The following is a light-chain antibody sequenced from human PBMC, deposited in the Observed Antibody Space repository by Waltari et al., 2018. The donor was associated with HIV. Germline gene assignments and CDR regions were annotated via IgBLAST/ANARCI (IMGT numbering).Light chain of an antibody. CDR3: GTWDSSLNAGV. Sequence: SMLPQPPSVSAAPGATVTISCSGTGSTPAHTYVSWYPHLPGAAPKLVIYDNDNRPSGIPDRFAGSKSGASATLVITGLQTGDEGDYYCGTWDSSLNAGVFGGGTKLTVL. J-gene: IGLJ3*02. CDR2: DND. V-gene: IGLV1-51*01. CDR1: GSTPAHTY.